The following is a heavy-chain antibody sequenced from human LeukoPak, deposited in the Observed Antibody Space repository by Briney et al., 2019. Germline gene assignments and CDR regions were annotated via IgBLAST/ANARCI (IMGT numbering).Heavy chain of an antibody. CDR2: IIPILGIA. Sequence: SVKVSCKASGGTFSSYAISWVRQAPGQGLEWMGRIIPILGIANYAQKFQGRVTITADKSTSTAYMELSRLRSEDTAVYYCAREMVGATYYFDYWGQGTLVTVSS. CDR3: AREMVGATYYFDY. J-gene: IGHJ4*02. V-gene: IGHV1-69*04. D-gene: IGHD1-26*01. CDR1: GGTFSSYA.